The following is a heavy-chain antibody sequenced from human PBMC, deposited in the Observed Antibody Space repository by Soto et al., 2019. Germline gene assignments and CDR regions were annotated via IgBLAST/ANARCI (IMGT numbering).Heavy chain of an antibody. D-gene: IGHD2-15*01. CDR3: ARRDSGGFFRFFDS. V-gene: IGHV1-69*06. Sequence: SVKVSCKASGGSLSTNPISWLRQAPGQGLEWMGGTGSGTGPGDNAQKFQGRLTVTADKSTSTVYMELTNLSSEDTAVYYCARRDSGGFFRFFDSWGQGTLVTVSS. CDR1: GGSLSTNP. J-gene: IGHJ4*02. CDR2: TGSGTGPG.